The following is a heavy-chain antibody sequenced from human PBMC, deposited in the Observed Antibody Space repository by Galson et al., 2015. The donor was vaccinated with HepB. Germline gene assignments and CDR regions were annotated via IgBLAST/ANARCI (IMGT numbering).Heavy chain of an antibody. V-gene: IGHV4-4*02. Sequence: SETLSLTCAVSGGSIRSDYWWNWVRQPPGKGLEWIGEVYHSGTANYNPSLKGRGTIFVDTSKNQLSLRLSSVTAADTGVYYCATTATTGSRVPLDYWGQGTLVTVSS. CDR2: VYHSGTA. CDR3: ATTATTGSRVPLDY. CDR1: GGSIRSDYW. J-gene: IGHJ4*02. D-gene: IGHD1-1*01.